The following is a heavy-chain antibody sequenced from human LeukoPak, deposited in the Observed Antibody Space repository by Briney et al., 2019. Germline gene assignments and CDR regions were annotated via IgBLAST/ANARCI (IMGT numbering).Heavy chain of an antibody. J-gene: IGHJ4*02. D-gene: IGHD5-12*01. CDR2: IFHSGST. CDR3: ATLYSGYDTSDY. CDR1: GYSINSGYY. V-gene: IGHV4-38-2*02. Sequence: SETLSLTCTVSGYSINSGYYWGWIRQPPGKGLEWIGSIFHSGSTYYNPSLKSRVTISVDTSKNQFSLRLSSVTAADTAVYYCATLYSGYDTSDYWGQGTLVTVSS.